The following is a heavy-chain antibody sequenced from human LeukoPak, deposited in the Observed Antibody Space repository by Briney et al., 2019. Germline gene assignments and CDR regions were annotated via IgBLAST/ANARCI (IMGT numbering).Heavy chain of an antibody. Sequence: GGSPRLSCAASGFTFRDYSDYWMSWVRQAPGKGLEWVANIKQDGSEKYYVDSVKGRFTISRDNAKNSLFLQMNSLRAEGTAVYYCARVGRYSYAHNSWGQGTLVTVSS. V-gene: IGHV3-7*01. CDR1: GFTFRDYSDYW. CDR3: ARVGRYSYAHNS. J-gene: IGHJ4*02. D-gene: IGHD5-18*01. CDR2: IKQDGSEK.